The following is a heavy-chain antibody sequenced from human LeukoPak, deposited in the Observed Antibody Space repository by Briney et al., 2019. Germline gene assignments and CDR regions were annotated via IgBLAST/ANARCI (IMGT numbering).Heavy chain of an antibody. CDR2: ISCSSSHK. J-gene: IGHJ3*02. D-gene: IGHD2-2*01. Sequence: PGGSLRLSCAASGFTFTSYSMNCVRQAPGKGREWDSSISCSSSHKYYAESVKGRFTISRDNAENSLYLQMNSLRAEDTAVYYCARDCSSASCRDAFDIWGQGTLVTVSS. CDR3: ARDCSSASCRDAFDI. CDR1: GFTFTSYS. V-gene: IGHV3-21*01.